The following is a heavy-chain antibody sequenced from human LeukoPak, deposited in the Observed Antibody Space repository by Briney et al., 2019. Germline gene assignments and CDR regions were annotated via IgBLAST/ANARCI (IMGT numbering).Heavy chain of an antibody. CDR1: GFTFSSYA. CDR3: ARSSDYGGNPAAAGGGAFDI. CDR2: INWNGGST. D-gene: IGHD4-23*01. Sequence: GGSLRLSCAASGFTFSSYAMNWVRQAPGKGLEWVSGINWNGGSTGYADSVKGRFTISRDNAKNSLYLQMNSLRAEDTALYYCARSSDYGGNPAAAGGGAFDIWGQGTMVTVSS. V-gene: IGHV3-20*04. J-gene: IGHJ3*02.